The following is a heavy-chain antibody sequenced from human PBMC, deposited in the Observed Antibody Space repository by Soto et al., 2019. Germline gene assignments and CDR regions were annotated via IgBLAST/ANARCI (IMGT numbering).Heavy chain of an antibody. CDR2: ISYDGSNK. J-gene: IGHJ6*02. Sequence: QVQLVESGGGVVQPGRSLRLSCAASGFTFSSYAMHWVRQAPGKGLEWVAVISYDGSNKYYADSVKGRFTISRDNSKNTLYLQRNSLRAEDTAVYYCARAGCGDGGSCYSHGIDVWGQGTTVTVSS. V-gene: IGHV3-30-3*01. D-gene: IGHD2-15*01. CDR3: ARAGCGDGGSCYSHGIDV. CDR1: GFTFSSYA.